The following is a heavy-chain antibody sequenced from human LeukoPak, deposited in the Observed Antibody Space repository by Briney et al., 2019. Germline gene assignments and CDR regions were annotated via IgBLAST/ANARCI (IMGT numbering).Heavy chain of an antibody. V-gene: IGHV3-30-3*01. CDR3: ARAGDGYNSHFDS. CDR1: GFTFSSYV. Sequence: GRSLRLSCAASGFTFSSYVMHWVRQAPGKGLEWVAVISYDGTSKYYADSVKGRFTIPRDNSKNTLYPQMNSLRPEDTAVYYCARAGDGYNSHFDSWGQGTLVTVSS. D-gene: IGHD5-24*01. J-gene: IGHJ4*02. CDR2: ISYDGTSK.